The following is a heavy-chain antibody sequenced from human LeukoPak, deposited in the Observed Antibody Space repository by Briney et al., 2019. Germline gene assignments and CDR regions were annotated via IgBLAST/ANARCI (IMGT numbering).Heavy chain of an antibody. V-gene: IGHV4-39*07. J-gene: IGHJ3*02. CDR2: INHSGST. Sequence: SETLSLTCTVSGGSISSSSYYWSWIRQPPGKGLEWIGEINHSGSTNYNPSLKSRVTISVDTSKNQFSLKLSSVTAADTAVYYCARDGGNREDAFDIWGQGTMVTVSS. CDR3: ARDGGNREDAFDI. D-gene: IGHD4-23*01. CDR1: GGSISSSSYY.